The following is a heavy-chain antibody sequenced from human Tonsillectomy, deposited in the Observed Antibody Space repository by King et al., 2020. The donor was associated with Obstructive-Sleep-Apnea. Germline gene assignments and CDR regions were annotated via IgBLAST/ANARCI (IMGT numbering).Heavy chain of an antibody. D-gene: IGHD4-17*01. V-gene: IGHV3-74*01. CDR2: ISSDGRST. Sequence: VQLVESGGGLVQPGGSLRLSCAASGFTFSSYWMHWVRQGPGKGLVWVSRISSDGRSTSYTDSVKGRFTISRDNAKNTLYLQMNSLRAEDTAVYYCARDSNSGDYILYNWFDPWGQGTLVTVSS. CDR1: GFTFSSYW. CDR3: ARDSNSGDYILYNWFDP. J-gene: IGHJ5*02.